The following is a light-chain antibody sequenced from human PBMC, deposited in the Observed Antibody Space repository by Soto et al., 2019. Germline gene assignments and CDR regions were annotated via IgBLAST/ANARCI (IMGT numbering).Light chain of an antibody. V-gene: IGLV2-14*01. CDR2: EVT. J-gene: IGLJ1*01. Sequence: QSALTQPASASASPGQSITISCTGTSSDVGGYNYVSWYQLHPAKAPKLMIYEVTNRPSGVSNRFSGSKSGNTASLTISGLQAEDEADYYCSSYTSSNTLVFGTGTKLTVL. CDR1: SSDVGGYNY. CDR3: SSYTSSNTLV.